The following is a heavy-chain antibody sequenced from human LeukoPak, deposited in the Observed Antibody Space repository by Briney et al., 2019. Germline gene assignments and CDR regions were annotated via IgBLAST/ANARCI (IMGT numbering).Heavy chain of an antibody. CDR2: IYYSGST. V-gene: IGHV4-61*01. CDR1: GGSVSSGSYY. Sequence: SETLSLTCTVSGGSVSSGSYYWSWIRQPPGKGLEWIGYIYYSGSTNYNPSLKSRVTISVDTSKNQFSLKLSSVTAADTAVYYCASHGGGDYYFDYWGQGTLVTVSS. CDR3: ASHGGGDYYFDY. J-gene: IGHJ4*02. D-gene: IGHD4-17*01.